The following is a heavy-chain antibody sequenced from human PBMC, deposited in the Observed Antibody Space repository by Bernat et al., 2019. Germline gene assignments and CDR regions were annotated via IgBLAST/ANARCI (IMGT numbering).Heavy chain of an antibody. CDR2: INIDGTTT. CDR3: ARENYYGHRRDGRGYYGMDV. CDR1: GFSFSSFW. Sequence: EVQLVESGGGLIQPGGSLRLACVASGFSFSSFWMHWVRQVPGKGLVWISRINIDGTTTTYADSVKGRFTISRDNAKNTLYLQMNSLRAEDTAVYYCARENYYGHRRDGRGYYGMDVWGQGTTVTVSS. J-gene: IGHJ6*02. V-gene: IGHV3-74*01. D-gene: IGHD3-10*01.